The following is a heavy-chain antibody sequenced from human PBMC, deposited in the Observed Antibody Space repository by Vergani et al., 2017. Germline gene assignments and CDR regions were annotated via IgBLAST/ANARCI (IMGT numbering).Heavy chain of an antibody. D-gene: IGHD1-26*01. V-gene: IGHV3-13*04. J-gene: IGHJ6*02. CDR1: GFTFSSYD. Sequence: EVQLVESGGGLVQPGGSLRLSCAASGFTFSSYDMYWVRQATGKGLEWVSAIGTAGDTYYPGSVKGRFTISRENAKNSLYLQMNSLRAGDTAVYYCARDRGLYSGSYYYYYYGMDVWGQGTTVTVSS. CDR3: ARDRGLYSGSYYYYYYGMDV. CDR2: IGTAGDT.